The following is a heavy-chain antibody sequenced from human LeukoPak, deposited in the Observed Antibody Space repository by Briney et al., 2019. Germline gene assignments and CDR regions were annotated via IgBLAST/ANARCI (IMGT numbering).Heavy chain of an antibody. CDR2: ISSGSSYI. CDR3: ARDYDSSAEDYFDY. J-gene: IGHJ4*02. D-gene: IGHD3-22*01. Sequence: PGGSLRLSCAASGFTFSSYSMKWVRQAPGKGLEWVSSISSGSSYIYYADSVKGRFTVSRDNAKNSLYLQMSSLRAEDTAVYYCARDYDSSAEDYFDYRGQGTLVTVSS. V-gene: IGHV3-21*01. CDR1: GFTFSSYS.